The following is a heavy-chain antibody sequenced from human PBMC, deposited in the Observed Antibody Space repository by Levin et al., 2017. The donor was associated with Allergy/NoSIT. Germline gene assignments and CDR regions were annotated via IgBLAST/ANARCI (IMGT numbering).Heavy chain of an antibody. CDR2: IYYSGTT. V-gene: IGHV4-31*03. CDR3: AAGDYDETYWYFDL. CDR1: GGSISSSGGYY. Sequence: PSETLSLTCTVSGGSISSSGGYYWSWIRQHPGKGLEWIGYIYYSGTTYYNPSLKSRVTISLDTSKNQFSLKLTSVTAADTAVYYCAAGDYDETYWYFDLWGRGTLVTVSS. D-gene: IGHD4-17*01. J-gene: IGHJ2*01.